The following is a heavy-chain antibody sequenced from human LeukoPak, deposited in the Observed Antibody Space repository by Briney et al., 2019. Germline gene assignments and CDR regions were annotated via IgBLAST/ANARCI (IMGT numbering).Heavy chain of an antibody. CDR1: GGSISSSDFY. CDR2: MSYSGTT. Sequence: PSETLSLTCTVSGGSISSSDFYWGWIRQSPGKGLEWVATMSYSGTTYYNSSLKSRVSMSVDTANNQYSLELKSVSAADTAVYYCASRRDIEVIPTTMQIDFWGQGTLVIVSS. J-gene: IGHJ4*02. D-gene: IGHD2-2*01. V-gene: IGHV4-39*01. CDR3: ASRRDIEVIPTTMQIDF.